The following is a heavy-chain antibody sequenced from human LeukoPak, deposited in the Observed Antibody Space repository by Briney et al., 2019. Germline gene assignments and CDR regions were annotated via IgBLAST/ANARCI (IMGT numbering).Heavy chain of an antibody. CDR2: IKEDGSVK. CDR3: ARERYGNYN. D-gene: IGHD4-11*01. J-gene: IGHJ4*02. Sequence: GGSLRLSCAASGFTFSSFWMIWVRQAPGKGLEWVANIKEDGSVKNYVDSVKGRFTNSRDNAKNSLFLQMNSLRAEDTAVYYCARERYGNYNWGQGTLVTVSS. V-gene: IGHV3-7*03. CDR1: GFTFSSFW.